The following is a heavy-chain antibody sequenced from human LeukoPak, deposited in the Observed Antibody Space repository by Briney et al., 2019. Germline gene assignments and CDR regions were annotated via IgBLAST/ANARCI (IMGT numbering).Heavy chain of an antibody. Sequence: SVKVSCKASGGTFSSYAISWVRQAPGQGLEWMGGIIPIFGTANYAQKFQGRVTITADESTSTAYMELSSLRSEDTAAYYCATAKVARYDLDSPLGYWGQGTLVTVSS. D-gene: IGHD5-12*01. CDR2: IIPIFGTA. CDR3: ATAKVARYDLDSPLGY. J-gene: IGHJ4*02. CDR1: GGTFSSYA. V-gene: IGHV1-69*01.